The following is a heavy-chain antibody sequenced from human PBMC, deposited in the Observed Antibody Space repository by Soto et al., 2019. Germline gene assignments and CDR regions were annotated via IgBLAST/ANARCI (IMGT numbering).Heavy chain of an antibody. V-gene: IGHV1-46*01. CDR1: GYTFTNYF. D-gene: IGHD1-26*01. CDR2: INPSADST. J-gene: IGHJ4*02. Sequence: ASVKVSCKTSGYTFTNYFTHWVRQAPGQGLEWMGIINPSADSTNYAQKFQGRVTVTRDTSTSTVYMELRSLRSEDTAVYFCAGEYGGGRVFDYWGQGTEVTVPS. CDR3: AGEYGGGRVFDY.